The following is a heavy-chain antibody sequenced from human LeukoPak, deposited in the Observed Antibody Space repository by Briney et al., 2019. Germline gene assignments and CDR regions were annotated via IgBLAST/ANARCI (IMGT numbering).Heavy chain of an antibody. Sequence: PGGSLRLSCAASGFTFSSYGMHWVRQAPSKGLEWVAVIWYDGSNKYYADSVKGRFTISRDNSKNTLYLQMNSLRAEDTAVYYCARFKGGTAHFDYWGQGTLVTVSS. CDR1: GFTFSSYG. CDR3: ARFKGGTAHFDY. V-gene: IGHV3-33*01. D-gene: IGHD2-15*01. CDR2: IWYDGSNK. J-gene: IGHJ4*02.